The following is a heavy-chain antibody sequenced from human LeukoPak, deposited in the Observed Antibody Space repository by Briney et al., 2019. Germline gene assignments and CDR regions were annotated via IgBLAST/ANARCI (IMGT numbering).Heavy chain of an antibody. J-gene: IGHJ6*04. CDR3: AKDDYGDYDGIYYYYGMDV. CDR2: ISESGDKT. V-gene: IGHV3-23*01. Sequence: PGVSLRLSCAASGFTFNLFAMNWVRQAPGKGLEWVSLISESGDKTYYADSVKGRFTISRDNSKSTLFLQMNSLRAEDTAVYYCAKDDYGDYDGIYYYYGMDVWGKGTTVTVSS. CDR1: GFTFNLFA. D-gene: IGHD4-17*01.